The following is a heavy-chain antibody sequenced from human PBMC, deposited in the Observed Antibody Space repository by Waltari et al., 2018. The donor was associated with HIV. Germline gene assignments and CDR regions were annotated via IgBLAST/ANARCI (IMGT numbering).Heavy chain of an antibody. V-gene: IGHV3-23*01. CDR1: GFIFTSYA. CDR2: INGGTTGT. J-gene: IGHJ4*02. D-gene: IGHD3-22*01. Sequence: EVQLLESGGDLQQPGGSLRLPCAASGFIFTSYAMSCVRQAPGRGLEWVSSINGGTTGTFYAYSVKGRFTISRDSSKNTLYLQMNSLRAEDTAVYYCAKDRSYDSSGYFDYWGEGTLVTVSS. CDR3: AKDRSYDSSGYFDY.